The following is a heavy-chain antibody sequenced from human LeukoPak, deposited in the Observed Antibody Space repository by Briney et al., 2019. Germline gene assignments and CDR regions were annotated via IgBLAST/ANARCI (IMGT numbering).Heavy chain of an antibody. J-gene: IGHJ5*02. D-gene: IGHD7-27*01. Sequence: PGGSLRLSCAASGFTFSGSAMHWVRQASGKGLEWVGRIRSKANSYATAYAASVKGRFTISRDDSKNTAYLQMNSLKTEDTAVYYSTRLGPWDNWFDPWGQGTLVTVSS. V-gene: IGHV3-73*01. CDR3: TRLGPWDNWFDP. CDR1: GFTFSGSA. CDR2: IRSKANSYAT.